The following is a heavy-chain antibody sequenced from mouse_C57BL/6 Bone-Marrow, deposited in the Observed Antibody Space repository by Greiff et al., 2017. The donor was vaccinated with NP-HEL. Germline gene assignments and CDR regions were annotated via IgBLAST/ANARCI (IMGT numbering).Heavy chain of an antibody. CDR2: IRNKANGYTT. D-gene: IGHD1-1*01. J-gene: IGHJ1*03. V-gene: IGHV7-3*01. Sequence: EVQRVESGGGLVQPGGSLSLSCAASGFTFTDYYMSWVRQPPGKALEWLGFIRNKANGYTTEYSASVKGRFTISRDNSQSILYLQMNALRAEDSATYYCARYYYGSSISYWYFDVWGTGTTDTVSS. CDR1: GFTFTDYY. CDR3: ARYYYGSSISYWYFDV.